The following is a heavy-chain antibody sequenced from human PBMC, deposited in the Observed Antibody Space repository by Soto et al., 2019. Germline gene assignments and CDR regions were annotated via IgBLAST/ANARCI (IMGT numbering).Heavy chain of an antibody. V-gene: IGHV1-69*13. J-gene: IGHJ6*02. CDR3: ARGNSGYYYYYGMDV. CDR1: GGTFSSYA. D-gene: IGHD1-26*01. CDR2: IIPIFGTA. Sequence: ASVKVSCKASGGTFSSYAISWVRQAPGQGLEWMGGIIPIFGTANYAQKFQGRVTITADESTSTAYMELSSLRSEDTAVYYCARGNSGYYYYYGMDVWGQGTTVTVSS.